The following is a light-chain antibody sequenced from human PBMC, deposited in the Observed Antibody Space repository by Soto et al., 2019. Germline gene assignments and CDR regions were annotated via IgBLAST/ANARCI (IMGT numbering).Light chain of an antibody. CDR2: DNV. V-gene: IGLV1-51*01. Sequence: QSVLTQPPSVSAAPGQKVTISCSGNSANIGTNYVSWYQQFPGTAPKLVIYDNVRRPSEIPDRFSGSKSGTSATLDITGLQNGDEAEYYGGAWDDNLYVVLFGGGTKVTVL. J-gene: IGLJ2*01. CDR1: SANIGTNY. CDR3: GAWDDNLYVVL.